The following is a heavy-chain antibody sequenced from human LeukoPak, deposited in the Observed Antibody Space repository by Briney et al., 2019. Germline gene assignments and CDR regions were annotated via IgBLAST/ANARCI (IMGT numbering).Heavy chain of an antibody. CDR3: SRDRGHSTSYYRFDY. CDR1: GGSFSGYY. D-gene: IGHD6-13*01. J-gene: IGHJ4*02. CDR2: INHSGST. Sequence: SQTLSLTCAVYGGSFSGYYWSWIRQPPGKGLEWIGEINHSGSTNYNPSLKSRVTISVDTSKNQFSLKLSSVTAADTAVYYCSRDRGHSTSYYRFDYWGPGTLVTVSS. V-gene: IGHV4-34*01.